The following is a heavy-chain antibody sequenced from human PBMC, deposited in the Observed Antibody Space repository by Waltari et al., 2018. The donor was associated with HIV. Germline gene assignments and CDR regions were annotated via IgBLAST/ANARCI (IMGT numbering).Heavy chain of an antibody. V-gene: IGHV3-72*01. Sequence: EVQLAESGGGLVQPGGSLRLSCAASGFTFSDYYMAWVRQAPGKGLEWVGRIRRTANSYSTTYGASVKGRFTISRDDSKSLLYLQMNSLKTEDTALYHCVRVGDYFDSAGYSLDAFDVWGQGTKVTVSS. CDR3: VRVGDYFDSAGYSLDAFDV. J-gene: IGHJ3*01. CDR1: GFTFSDYY. CDR2: IRRTANSYST. D-gene: IGHD3-22*01.